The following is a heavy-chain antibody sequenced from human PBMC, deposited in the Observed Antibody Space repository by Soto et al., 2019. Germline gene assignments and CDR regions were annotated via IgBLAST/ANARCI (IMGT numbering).Heavy chain of an antibody. CDR2: ISGSGGST. CDR3: AKVVDVVVVAATTFDY. Sequence: PGGSLRLSCAASGFTFSSYAMSWVRQAPGKGLEWVSAISGSGGSTYYADSVKGRFTISRDNSKNTLYLQMNSLRAEDTAVYYCAKVVDVVVVAATTFDYWGQGTLVTVSS. D-gene: IGHD2-15*01. V-gene: IGHV3-23*01. J-gene: IGHJ4*02. CDR1: GFTFSSYA.